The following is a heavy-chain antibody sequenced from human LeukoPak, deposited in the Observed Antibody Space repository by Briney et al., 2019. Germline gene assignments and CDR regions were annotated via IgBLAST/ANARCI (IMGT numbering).Heavy chain of an antibody. CDR1: GFTFSSCA. D-gene: IGHD3-10*01. V-gene: IGHV3-23*01. Sequence: PGGSLRLSCAASGFTFSSCAMSWVRQAPGKGLEWVSAISGSGGSTYYADSVKGRFTISRDNSKNTLYLQMNSLRAEDTAVYYCAKDKSPHITMVRGVISYWGQGTLVTVSS. CDR2: ISGSGGST. CDR3: AKDKSPHITMVRGVISY. J-gene: IGHJ4*02.